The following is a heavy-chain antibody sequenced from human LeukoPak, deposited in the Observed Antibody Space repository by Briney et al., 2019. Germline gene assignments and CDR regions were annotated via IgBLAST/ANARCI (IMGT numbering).Heavy chain of an antibody. CDR2: IDPRDSYS. CDR3: ARHGGGFDY. CDR1: GYSFTTYR. J-gene: IGHJ4*02. D-gene: IGHD3-10*01. Sequence: HGESLKISCKGSGYSFTTYRISWVRQMPGKGLKWMGTIDPRDSYSNYSPSFQGHVTISADKSISTASLQWSSLKASDTAMYYCARHGGGFDYWGQGTLVTVSS. V-gene: IGHV5-10-1*01.